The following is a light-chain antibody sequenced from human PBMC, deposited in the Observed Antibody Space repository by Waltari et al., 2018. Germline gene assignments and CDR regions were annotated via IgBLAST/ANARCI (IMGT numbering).Light chain of an antibody. CDR3: ALYMGGGIWV. CDR1: SGSVSSDHY. J-gene: IGLJ3*02. V-gene: IGLV8-61*01. Sequence: QTVVTQEPSFSVSPGGTITLTCGLSSGSVSSDHYPSWYQQTPGQVPRTLIYNTNTLSSGVPARFSGSILGEKAALTITGAQADDECAYYCALYMGGGIWVFGGGTYLTVL. CDR2: NTN.